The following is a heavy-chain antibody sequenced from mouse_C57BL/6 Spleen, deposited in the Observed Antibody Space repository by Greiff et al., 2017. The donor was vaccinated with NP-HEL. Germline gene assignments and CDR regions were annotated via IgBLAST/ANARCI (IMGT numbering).Heavy chain of an antibody. Sequence: QVQLQQPGAELVKPGASVKLSCKASGYTFTSYWMHWVKQRPGQGLEWIGMIHPNSGSTNYNEKFKSKATLTVDKSSSTAYMQLSSLTSEDSAVYYCARGGYYYGSSAYAMDYWGQGTSVTVSS. J-gene: IGHJ4*01. CDR3: ARGGYYYGSSAYAMDY. V-gene: IGHV1-64*01. CDR2: IHPNSGST. CDR1: GYTFTSYW. D-gene: IGHD1-1*01.